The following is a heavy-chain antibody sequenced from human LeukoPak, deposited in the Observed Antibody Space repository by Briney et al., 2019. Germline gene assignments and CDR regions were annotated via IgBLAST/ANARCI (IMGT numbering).Heavy chain of an antibody. CDR1: GGSISSSNW. V-gene: IGHV4-4*02. D-gene: IGHD3-10*01. Sequence: SETLSLTCAVSGGSISSSNWWSWVRQPPGKGLEWIGEIFQTGSTNYNPSLKSRVTISLDKSKNQFSLELNSVTAADTAVYYCARDGRGYYGSGSYYDYWGQGTLVTVSS. J-gene: IGHJ4*02. CDR3: ARDGRGYYGSGSYYDY. CDR2: IFQTGST.